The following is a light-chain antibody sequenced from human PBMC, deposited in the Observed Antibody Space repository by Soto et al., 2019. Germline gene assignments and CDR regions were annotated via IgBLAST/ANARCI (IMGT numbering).Light chain of an antibody. CDR1: QTISSW. Sequence: IQMTQSPSTLSGSVGDRVTITCRASQTISSWLAWYQQKPGKAHKLLIYKASTLKSGVPSRFSGSGSGTEFTLTISSLQPDDFATYYCQQYNRYWTFGQGTKVDIK. CDR3: QQYNRYWT. J-gene: IGKJ1*01. CDR2: KAS. V-gene: IGKV1-5*03.